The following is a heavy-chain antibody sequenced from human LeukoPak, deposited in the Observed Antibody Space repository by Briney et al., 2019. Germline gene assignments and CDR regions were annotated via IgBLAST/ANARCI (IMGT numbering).Heavy chain of an antibody. D-gene: IGHD5-18*01. J-gene: IGHJ3*02. CDR1: GYTFTSYD. CDR2: MNPNSGNT. CDR3: ATYTAIVAGDAFDI. V-gene: IGHV1-8*01. Sequence: ASVKVSCKASGYTFTSYDINWVRQATGQGLEWMGWMNPNSGNTGYAQKSQGRVTMTRNTSISTAYMELSSLRSEDTAVYYCATYTAIVAGDAFDIWGQGTMVTVSS.